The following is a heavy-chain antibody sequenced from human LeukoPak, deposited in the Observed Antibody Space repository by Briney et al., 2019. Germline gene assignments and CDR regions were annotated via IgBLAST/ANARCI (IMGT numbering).Heavy chain of an antibody. Sequence: SETLSLTCTVSGGSISSSSYYWGWIRQPPGKGLEWIGSIYYSGSTYYNPSLKSRVTISVDTSKNQFSLKLSSVTAADTAVYYCARQGGAYNWFDPWGQGTLVTVSS. V-gene: IGHV4-39*01. CDR2: IYYSGST. D-gene: IGHD1-26*01. CDR1: GGSISSSSYY. J-gene: IGHJ5*02. CDR3: ARQGGAYNWFDP.